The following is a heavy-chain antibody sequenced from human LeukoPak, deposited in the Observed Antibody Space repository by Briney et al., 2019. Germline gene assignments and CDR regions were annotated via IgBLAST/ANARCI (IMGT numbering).Heavy chain of an antibody. CDR2: IWYDGSKK. CDR1: GFTFSSHG. J-gene: IGHJ4*02. CDR3: ARVNGWSFDY. V-gene: IGHV3-33*01. Sequence: GRSLRLSCAASGFTFSSHGMHWVRQAPGKGLEGVAVIWYDGSKKLYVDSVKGRFTISRDDSESTVNLQMNSLTAEDTAVYYCARVNGWSFDYWGQGTLVTVSS. D-gene: IGHD6-19*01.